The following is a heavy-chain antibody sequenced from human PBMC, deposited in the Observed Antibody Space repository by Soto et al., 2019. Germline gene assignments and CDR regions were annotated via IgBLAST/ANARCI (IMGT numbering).Heavy chain of an antibody. J-gene: IGHJ4*02. D-gene: IGHD6-19*01. CDR3: AHRHSQWLVIDY. Sequence: QITLKESGPTLVKPTQTLTLTCTFSGFSLSTSGVGVGWIRQPPGKALEWLGIIYWDDDKRYGPSLKSRVTITKDTSKNQVVLTMTNMDPVDTATYYCAHRHSQWLVIDYWGQGTLVTVSS. CDR2: IYWDDDK. V-gene: IGHV2-5*05. CDR1: GFSLSTSGVG.